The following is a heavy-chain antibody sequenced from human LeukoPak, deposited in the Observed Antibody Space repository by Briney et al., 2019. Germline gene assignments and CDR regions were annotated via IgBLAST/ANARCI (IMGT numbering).Heavy chain of an antibody. J-gene: IGHJ4*02. Sequence: SETLSLTCTVSGYSISSGYYWGWIRQPPGKGLEWIGSIYHSGSTYYNPSLKSRVTISVDTSKNQFSLKLSSVAAADTAVYYCASMVRAVTTCDYWGQGTLVTVSS. D-gene: IGHD4-17*01. V-gene: IGHV4-38-2*02. CDR2: IYHSGST. CDR3: ASMVRAVTTCDY. CDR1: GYSISSGYY.